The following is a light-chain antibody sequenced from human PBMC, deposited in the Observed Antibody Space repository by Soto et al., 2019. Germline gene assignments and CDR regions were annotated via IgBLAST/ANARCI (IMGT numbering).Light chain of an antibody. CDR1: SSDVGSYNG. J-gene: IGLJ1*01. CDR3: NSYTISGTYV. Sequence: QSVLTQPPSVSGSPGQSVTISCTGTSSDVGSYNGVSWYQQPPGTAPKLIIYEGSTRPSGVPDRFSGSKSGNTASLTITGLQAEDEADYHCNSYTISGTYVFGTGTKLTVL. V-gene: IGLV2-18*02. CDR2: EGS.